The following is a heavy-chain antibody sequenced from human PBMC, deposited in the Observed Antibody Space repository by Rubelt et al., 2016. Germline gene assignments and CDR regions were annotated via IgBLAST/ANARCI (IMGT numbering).Heavy chain of an antibody. V-gene: IGHV1-69*10. Sequence: LEWMGGIIPILGIANYAQKFQGRVTITADKSTSTAYMELSSLRSEDTAVYYCARLKGGEAYCSSTSCYSPRFDPWGQGTLVTVSS. D-gene: IGHD2-2*01. CDR3: ARLKGGEAYCSSTSCYSPRFDP. CDR2: IIPILGIA. J-gene: IGHJ5*02.